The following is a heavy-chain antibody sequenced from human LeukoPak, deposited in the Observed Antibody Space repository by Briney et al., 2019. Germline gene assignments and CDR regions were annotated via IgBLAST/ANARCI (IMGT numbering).Heavy chain of an antibody. D-gene: IGHD3-10*01. CDR1: GFTFSDYY. V-gene: IGHV3-11*01. CDR2: ISSSGSTI. Sequence: PGGSLRLSCAASGFTFSDYYMSWIRQAPGKGLEWVSYISSSGSTIYYADSVKGRFTISRDNAKNSLYLQMNSLRAEDTAVYYCAKSPITPDAFDIWGQGTMVTVSS. CDR3: AKSPITPDAFDI. J-gene: IGHJ3*02.